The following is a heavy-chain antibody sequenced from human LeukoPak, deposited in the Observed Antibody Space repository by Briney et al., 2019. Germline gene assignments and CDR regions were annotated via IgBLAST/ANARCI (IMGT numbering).Heavy chain of an antibody. CDR3: ARRAGAYSHPYDY. D-gene: IGHD4/OR15-4a*01. CDR2: IYSDGST. J-gene: IGHJ4*02. Sequence: GGSLRLSCAASGLTVSSNYMSWVRQAPGKGLEWVSVIYSDGSTYYADSVKGRFTISRDNSKNTLYLQMNSLRAEDTAVYYCARRAGAYSHPYDYWGQGTLVTVSS. CDR1: GLTVSSNY. V-gene: IGHV3-66*04.